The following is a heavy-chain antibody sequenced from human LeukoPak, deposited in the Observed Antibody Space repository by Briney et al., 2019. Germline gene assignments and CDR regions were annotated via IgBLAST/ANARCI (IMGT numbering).Heavy chain of an antibody. D-gene: IGHD4-17*01. V-gene: IGHV3-23*01. CDR1: GFTFSSYA. CDR3: ARKPPQNGDAFDP. CDR2: ISGSGGTI. Sequence: GGSLRLSCAASGFTFSSYALTWVRQSPGKGLEWVSAISGSGGTIYYADSVKGRFTVSRDNSKNTLHLQMNSLRAEDTAVYYCARKPPQNGDAFDPWGQGTLVTVSS. J-gene: IGHJ5*02.